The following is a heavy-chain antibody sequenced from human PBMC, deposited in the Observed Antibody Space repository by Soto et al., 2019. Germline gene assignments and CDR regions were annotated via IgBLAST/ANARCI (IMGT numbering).Heavy chain of an antibody. J-gene: IGHJ6*02. CDR2: ISSSSSYT. CDR3: ARDRGDYPVDYYYYGMDV. V-gene: IGHV3-11*05. Sequence: PGGSLRLSCAASGFTFSDYYMSWIRQALGKGLEWVSYISSSSSYTNYADSVKGRFTISRDNAKNSLYLQMNSLRAEDTAVYYCARDRGDYPVDYYYYGMDVWGQGTTVTVSS. CDR1: GFTFSDYY. D-gene: IGHD4-17*01.